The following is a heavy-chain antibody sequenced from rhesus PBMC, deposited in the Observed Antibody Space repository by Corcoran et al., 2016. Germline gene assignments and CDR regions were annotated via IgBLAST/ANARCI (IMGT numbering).Heavy chain of an antibody. CDR2: VSGSGGST. CDR3: ARETRGSYAFDY. J-gene: IGHJ4*01. D-gene: IGHD1-44*02. V-gene: IGHV4-173*01. Sequence: QVQLQESGPGLGKPSETMSRTCAVSGGSISSNYWSGIRNAPGKGLEWIGRVSGSGGSTDYNPSLKSRVTISTATSKNQFSLKLSSVTAAETAVYYCARETRGSYAFDYWGQGVLVTVSS. CDR1: GGSISSNY.